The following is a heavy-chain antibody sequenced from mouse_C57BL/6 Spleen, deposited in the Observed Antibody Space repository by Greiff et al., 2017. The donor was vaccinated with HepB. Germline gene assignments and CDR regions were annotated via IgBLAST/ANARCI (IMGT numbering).Heavy chain of an antibody. CDR2: ISYDGSN. CDR3: ARYGYDKGDY. CDR1: GYSITSGYY. J-gene: IGHJ2*01. V-gene: IGHV3-6*01. Sequence: EVKLEESGPGLVKPSQSLSLSCSVTGYSITSGYYWNWIRQFPGNKLEWMGYISYDGSNNYNPSLKNRISITRDTSKNQFFLKLNSVTTEDTATYYCARYGYDKGDYWGQGTTLT. D-gene: IGHD2-2*01.